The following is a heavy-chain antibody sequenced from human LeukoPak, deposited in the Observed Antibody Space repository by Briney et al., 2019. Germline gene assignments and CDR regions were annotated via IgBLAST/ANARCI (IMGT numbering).Heavy chain of an antibody. V-gene: IGHV3-11*04. CDR3: ARVAQLWFGNDY. CDR1: GFTSRDYY. D-gene: IGHD5-18*01. CDR2: ISSSGTTI. Sequence: GGSLRLSCAASGFTSRDYYMTWIRQAPGKGLEWVSYISSSGTTIYYVDSVKGRFTISRDNAKNSLYLQMNSLRAEDTAVYYCARVAQLWFGNDYWGQGTLVTVSS. J-gene: IGHJ4*02.